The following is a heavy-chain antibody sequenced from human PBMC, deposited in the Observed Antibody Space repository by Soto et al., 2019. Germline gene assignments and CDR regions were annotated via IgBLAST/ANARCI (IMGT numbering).Heavy chain of an antibody. D-gene: IGHD3-10*01. CDR3: ASPLWFGELSGWFDP. CDR2: VNHGGTS. V-gene: IGHV4-34*01. CDR1: GGSFSGYY. J-gene: IGHJ5*02. Sequence: SETLSLTCAVHGGSFSGYYWDWIRQPPGKGLEWIGEVNHGGTSNYNPSLKSRAIISVDTSKNQFSLKLSSVTAADTAVYYCASPLWFGELSGWFDPWGQGTLVTVSS.